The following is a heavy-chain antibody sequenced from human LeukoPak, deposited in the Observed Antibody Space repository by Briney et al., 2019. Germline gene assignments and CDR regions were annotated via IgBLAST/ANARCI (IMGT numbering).Heavy chain of an antibody. CDR3: ARVPRAGAAAAFDI. J-gene: IGHJ3*02. CDR1: GGTISSGNW. V-gene: IGHV4-4*02. D-gene: IGHD6-25*01. CDR2: IYHSGTT. Sequence: PSETLSLTCAVSGGTISSGNWWSWVRQSPGEGLEWIGEIYHSGTTNYNPSLKSRVTISVDTSKKQFSLKVNSVTAADTAVYYCARVPRAGAAAAFDIWGQGTMVTVSS.